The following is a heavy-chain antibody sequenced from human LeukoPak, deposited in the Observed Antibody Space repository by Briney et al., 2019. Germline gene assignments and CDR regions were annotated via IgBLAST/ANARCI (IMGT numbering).Heavy chain of an antibody. CDR3: STVELWLGRALLF. CDR1: GDLLTIAC. CDR2: ITSQSDGGTT. D-gene: IGHD6-19*01. Sequence: GRTLRLSRAVSGDLLTIACLSWVREAPGKGLEYGGGITSQSDGGTTDYAAPVKGRFTISRDDSQNTLYLQMDSLKTEDTAVYYCSTVELWLGRALLFWGQGNLVTVSS. J-gene: IGHJ4*02. V-gene: IGHV3-15*01.